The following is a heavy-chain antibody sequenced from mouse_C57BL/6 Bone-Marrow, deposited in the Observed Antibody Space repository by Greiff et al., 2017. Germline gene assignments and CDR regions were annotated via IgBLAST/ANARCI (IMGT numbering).Heavy chain of an antibody. D-gene: IGHD2-4*01. CDR1: GFTFSDYG. J-gene: IGHJ4*01. Sequence: EVKVVESGGGLVQPGGSLKLSCAASGFTFSDYGMAWVRQAPRKGPEWVAFISNLAYSIYYADTVTGRFTISSENAKNTLYLEMSSLRSEDTAMYYCARRGMITPYAMDYWGQGTTVTVSS. CDR3: ARRGMITPYAMDY. CDR2: ISNLAYSI. V-gene: IGHV5-15*04.